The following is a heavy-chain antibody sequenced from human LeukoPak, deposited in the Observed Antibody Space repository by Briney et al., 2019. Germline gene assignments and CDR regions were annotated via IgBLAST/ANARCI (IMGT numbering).Heavy chain of an antibody. V-gene: IGHV1-46*01. CDR3: ARDLDSSGYFDP. CDR1: GYTFTSYY. CDR2: INPSGGST. J-gene: IGHJ5*02. D-gene: IGHD3-22*01. Sequence: GASVKVSCEASGYTFTSYYMHWARQAPGQGLEWMGIINPSGGSTSYAQKFQGRVTMTRDMSTSTVYMELSSPRSEDTAVYYCARDLDSSGYFDPWGQGTLVTVSS.